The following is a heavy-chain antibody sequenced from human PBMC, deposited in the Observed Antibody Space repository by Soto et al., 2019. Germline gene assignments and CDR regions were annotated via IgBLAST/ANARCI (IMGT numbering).Heavy chain of an antibody. CDR2: IYYSGST. CDR1: GGSISSYY. CDR3: ARDYGDNYFDY. Sequence: SETLSLTCTVSGGSISSYYWSWIRQPPGKGLEWIGYIYYSGSTNYNPSLKSRVTISVDTSKNQFSLKLSSVTAADTAVYYCARDYGDNYFDYWGQGTLVTVSS. J-gene: IGHJ4*02. V-gene: IGHV4-59*01. D-gene: IGHD4-17*01.